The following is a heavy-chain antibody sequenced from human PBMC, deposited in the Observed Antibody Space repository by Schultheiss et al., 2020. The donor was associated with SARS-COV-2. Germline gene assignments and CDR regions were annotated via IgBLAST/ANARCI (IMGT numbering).Heavy chain of an antibody. Sequence: GGSLRLSCAASGFTVSSNYMSWVRQAPGKGLEWVSVIYSGGSTYYADSVKGRFTISRDNSKNTLYLQMNSLRAEDTAVYYCAKGIRGGYYYYYGMDVWGQGTTVTVSS. J-gene: IGHJ6*02. CDR2: IYSGGST. V-gene: IGHV3-53*01. D-gene: IGHD3-10*01. CDR1: GFTVSSNY. CDR3: AKGIRGGYYYYYGMDV.